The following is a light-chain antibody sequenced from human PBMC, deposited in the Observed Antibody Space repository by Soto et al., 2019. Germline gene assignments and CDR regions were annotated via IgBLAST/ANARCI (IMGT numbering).Light chain of an antibody. J-gene: IGLJ1*01. V-gene: IGLV2-14*01. CDR2: DVS. CDR1: RSDVGGYNY. CDR3: SSYTSSSTV. Sequence: QSVLTQPASVSGSPLQSITISCTGTRSDVGGYNYVSWYQQHPGKAPKLMIYDVSNRPSGVSNRFSGSKSGNTASLTISGLQAEDEADYYCSSYTSSSTVFGTGTKVTVL.